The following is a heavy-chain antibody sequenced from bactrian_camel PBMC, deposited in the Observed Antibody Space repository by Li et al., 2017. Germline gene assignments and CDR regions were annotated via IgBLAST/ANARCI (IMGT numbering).Heavy chain of an antibody. D-gene: IGHD7*01. Sequence: QLVESGGGLVQPGGSLRLSCAASGYTFSACGMAWYRQAPGKEREFVSRIFGPDTATYVDSVKGRFTISRDHKDTLYLQMNSLKTEDTALYFCTACQLTAVGGKFWSQGTQVTVS. CDR3: TACQLTAVGGKF. CDR1: GYTFSACG. CDR2: IFGPDTA. J-gene: IGHJ4*01. V-gene: IGHV3S53*01.